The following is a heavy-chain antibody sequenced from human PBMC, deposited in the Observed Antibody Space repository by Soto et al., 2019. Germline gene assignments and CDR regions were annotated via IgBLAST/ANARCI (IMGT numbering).Heavy chain of an antibody. CDR2: ISAHNGNT. Sequence: QIQLVQSGGEVKKPGASVKVSCKSSGYNFISHSITWVRQAPGQGLEWMGRISAHNGNTNHAQKFQGRLTMTTDTSTITAYMELRSLRSHDTSVYSWARGAFFSSAAGCRDMDVWGQGTTVTVSS. V-gene: IGHV1-18*01. CDR1: GYNFISHS. J-gene: IGHJ6*02. CDR3: ARGAFFSSAAGCRDMDV. D-gene: IGHD3-22*01.